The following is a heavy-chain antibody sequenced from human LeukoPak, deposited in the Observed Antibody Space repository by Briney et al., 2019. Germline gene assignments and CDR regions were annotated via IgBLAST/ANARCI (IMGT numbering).Heavy chain of an antibody. Sequence: SVKVSCEASGGTFSSYAISWVRQAPGQGLEWMGRIIPILGIANYAQKFQGRVTITADKSTSTAYMELSSLRSEDTAVYYCARAAYYDSSGYYYSSLGYWGQGTLVTVSS. CDR1: GGTFSSYA. V-gene: IGHV1-69*04. J-gene: IGHJ4*02. D-gene: IGHD3-22*01. CDR3: ARAAYYDSSGYYYSSLGY. CDR2: IIPILGIA.